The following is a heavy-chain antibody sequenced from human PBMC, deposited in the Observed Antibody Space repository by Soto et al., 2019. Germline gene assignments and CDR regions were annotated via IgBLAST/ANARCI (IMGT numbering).Heavy chain of an antibody. J-gene: IGHJ4*02. CDR3: ARWDYDILAGYYKGLGY. CDR1: GYTFTNYW. D-gene: IGHD3-9*01. V-gene: IGHV5-51*01. CDR2: IYPGDSHT. Sequence: GESLKISCKGSGYTFTNYWIGWVRQMPGKGLEGMGIIYPGDSHTRYSPSFQGQVTISADKSISTAYLQWSSLKASDTAMYFCARWDYDILAGYYKGLGYWGQGTLVTVSS.